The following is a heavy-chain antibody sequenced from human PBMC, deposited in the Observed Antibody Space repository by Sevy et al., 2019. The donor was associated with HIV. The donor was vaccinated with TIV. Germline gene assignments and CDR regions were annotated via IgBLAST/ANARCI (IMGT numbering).Heavy chain of an antibody. CDR1: GLTFDDYA. CDR2: ISWNSGSI. Sequence: GGSLRLSCAASGLTFDDYAMHWVRQAPGKGLEWVSGISWNSGSIGYADSVKGRFTISRDNAKNSLYLQMNSLRAEDTALYYCAKDKMVRGVIITTPFDYWGQGTLVTVSS. V-gene: IGHV3-9*01. CDR3: AKDKMVRGVIITTPFDY. J-gene: IGHJ4*02. D-gene: IGHD3-10*01.